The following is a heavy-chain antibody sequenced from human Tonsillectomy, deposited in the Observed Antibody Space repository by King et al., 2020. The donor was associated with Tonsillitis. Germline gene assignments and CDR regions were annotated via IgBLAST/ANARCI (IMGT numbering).Heavy chain of an antibody. J-gene: IGHJ4*02. D-gene: IGHD3-22*01. CDR3: ARGRYYYDTSGYYFDY. CDR1: GGSVSSNNYY. V-gene: IGHV4-39*01. Sequence: LQLQESGPGLVKASETLSLTCTVSGGSVSSNNYYWGWIRQPPGKGLEWTGSIFYSGSTNYNPSLKSRVTISVYTSKNQFSLKMSSVTAEDTAVYYCARGRYYYDTSGYYFDYWGQGTLVTVSS. CDR2: IFYSGST.